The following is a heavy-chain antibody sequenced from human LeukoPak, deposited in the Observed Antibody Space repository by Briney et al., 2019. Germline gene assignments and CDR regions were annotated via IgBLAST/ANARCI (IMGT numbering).Heavy chain of an antibody. D-gene: IGHD4-17*01. V-gene: IGHV3-9*01. CDR3: AKFGDHDAFDI. CDR2: ISWNSGSI. Sequence: PGRSLRLSCAASGFTFDDYAMPWVRQAPGKGLEWVSGISWNSGSIGYADSVKGRFTISRDNAKNSLYLQMNSLRAEDTALYYCAKFGDHDAFDIWGQGTMVTVSS. J-gene: IGHJ3*02. CDR1: GFTFDDYA.